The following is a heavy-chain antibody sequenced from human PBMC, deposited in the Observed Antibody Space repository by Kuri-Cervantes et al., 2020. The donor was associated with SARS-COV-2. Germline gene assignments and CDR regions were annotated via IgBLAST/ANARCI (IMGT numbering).Heavy chain of an antibody. CDR2: INHSGST. CDR3: ARGTLGITMIVVVNAYYYYGMDV. CDR1: GGSFSGYY. V-gene: IGHV4-34*01. Sequence: SETLSLTCAVYGGSFSGYYWSWIRQPPGKGLEWIREINHSGSTNYNPSLKSRVTISVDTSKNQFSLKLSSVTAADTAVYYCARGTLGITMIVVVNAYYYYGMDVWGQGTTVTVSS. J-gene: IGHJ6*02. D-gene: IGHD3-22*01.